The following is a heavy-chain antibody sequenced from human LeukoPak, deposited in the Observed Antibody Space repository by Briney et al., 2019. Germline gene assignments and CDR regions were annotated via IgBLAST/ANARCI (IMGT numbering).Heavy chain of an antibody. V-gene: IGHV3-21*01. CDR1: GFTFSTYS. CDR3: ARGMTTSFYYYYMDV. Sequence: GGSLRLSCAASGFTFSTYSMNWVRQAPGKGLEWVSSISGGSGYIFYADSVKGRFTISRDNAKNSLYLQMDSLRAEDTAVYYCARGMTTSFYYYYMDVWGKGTTVTVSS. J-gene: IGHJ6*03. D-gene: IGHD4-11*01. CDR2: ISGGSGYI.